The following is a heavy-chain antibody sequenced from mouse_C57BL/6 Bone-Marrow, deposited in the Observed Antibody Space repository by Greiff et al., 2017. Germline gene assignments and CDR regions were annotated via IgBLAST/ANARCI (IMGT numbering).Heavy chain of an antibody. Sequence: VKLQESGAELARPGASVKLSCKASGYTFTSYGISWVKQRTGQGLEWIGEIYPRSGNTYYNEKFKGKATLTADKSSSKAYMELRSLTSEDSAVYFCARRGLGSSYVDWYFDVWGTGTTVTVSS. CDR2: IYPRSGNT. V-gene: IGHV1-81*01. CDR1: GYTFTSYG. J-gene: IGHJ1*03. CDR3: ARRGLGSSYVDWYFDV. D-gene: IGHD1-1*01.